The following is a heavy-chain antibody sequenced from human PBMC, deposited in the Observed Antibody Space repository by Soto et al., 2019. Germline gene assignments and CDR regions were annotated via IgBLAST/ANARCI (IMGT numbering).Heavy chain of an antibody. CDR1: GFTFSSYW. CDR3: ASSPDYGDYPEV. Sequence: VQLVESGGGLVQPGGSLRLSCAASGFTFSSYWMHWVRQAPGKGLVWVSRINSDGSSTSYADSVKGRFTISRDNAKNTLYLQMNSLRAEDTAVYYCASSPDYGDYPEVWGQGTMVTVSS. J-gene: IGHJ3*01. V-gene: IGHV3-74*01. CDR2: INSDGSST. D-gene: IGHD4-17*01.